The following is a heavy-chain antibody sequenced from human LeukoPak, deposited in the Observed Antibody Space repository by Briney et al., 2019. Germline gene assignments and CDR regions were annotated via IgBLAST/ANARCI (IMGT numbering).Heavy chain of an antibody. CDR3: ARNRDYYDSSGSYFDS. V-gene: IGHV3-23*01. CDR2: ISGSGGST. CDR1: GLTFSSYA. D-gene: IGHD3-22*01. J-gene: IGHJ4*02. Sequence: GGSLRLSCAASGLTFSSYAMSWVRQAPGKGLEWVSAISGSGGSTYYADSVKGRFTISRDNSKNTLYLQMNSLRAEDTAVHYCARNRDYYDSSGSYFDSWGQGTLVTVSS.